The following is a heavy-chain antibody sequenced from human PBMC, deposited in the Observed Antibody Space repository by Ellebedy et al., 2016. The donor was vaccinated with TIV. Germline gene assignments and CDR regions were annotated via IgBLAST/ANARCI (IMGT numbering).Heavy chain of an antibody. V-gene: IGHV1-46*01. Sequence: ASVKVSCXASGYTFTSYYMHWVRQAPGQGLEWMGIINTSAGSITYAQKFQGRVTMTRDTSTSTVYMELGSLTSDDTAVYYCARDHGTVTPPEYWGQGTLVTVSS. CDR3: ARDHGTVTPPEY. CDR1: GYTFTSYY. D-gene: IGHD4-17*01. CDR2: INTSAGSI. J-gene: IGHJ4*02.